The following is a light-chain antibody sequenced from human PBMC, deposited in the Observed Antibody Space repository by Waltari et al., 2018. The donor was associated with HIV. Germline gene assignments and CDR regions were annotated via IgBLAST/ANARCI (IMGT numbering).Light chain of an antibody. CDR2: DLD. CDR1: DSDFGLYNF. CDR3: ASFLGDNTIV. V-gene: IGLV2-14*03. J-gene: IGLJ2*01. Sequence: SAVTQPASVSGLPGQSITISCRGDDSDFGLYNFVSWYQQFPGEPPKLILYDLDSRASGISHRFSGSKSANTASLTISALRAEDEAHYYCASFLGDNTIVFGGGTKVTVL.